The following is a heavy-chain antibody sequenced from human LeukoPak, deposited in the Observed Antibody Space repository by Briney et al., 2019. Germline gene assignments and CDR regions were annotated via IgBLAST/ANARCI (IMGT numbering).Heavy chain of an antibody. CDR2: ISGSGGST. CDR3: AKIDHSSGYYDAPLYY. D-gene: IGHD3-22*01. Sequence: GGSLRLSCAASGFTFSSYGMSWVRQAPGKGLEWVSAISGSGGSTYYADSVKGRFTISRDNSKNTLYLQMNSLRAEDTAVYYCAKIDHSSGYYDAPLYYWGQGTLVTVSS. CDR1: GFTFSSYG. J-gene: IGHJ4*02. V-gene: IGHV3-23*01.